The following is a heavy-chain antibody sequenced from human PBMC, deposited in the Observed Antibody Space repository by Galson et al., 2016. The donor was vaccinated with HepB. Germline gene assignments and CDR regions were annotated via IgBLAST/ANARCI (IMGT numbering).Heavy chain of an antibody. CDR2: ISSSGTTL. D-gene: IGHD5-12*01. Sequence: SLRLSCAASGFTFSDYFMSWIRQAPGKGLEWVSYISSSGTTLYYADSVKGRFTISRDNAKNSLYLQMSSLRAEDTAVYFCAREIEVGYSGYFDDAFDVWGQGTMVTVSS. CDR1: GFTFSDYF. CDR3: AREIEVGYSGYFDDAFDV. V-gene: IGHV3-11*04. J-gene: IGHJ3*01.